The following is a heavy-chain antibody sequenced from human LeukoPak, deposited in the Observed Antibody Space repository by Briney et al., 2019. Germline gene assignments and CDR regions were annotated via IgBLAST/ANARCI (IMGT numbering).Heavy chain of an antibody. V-gene: IGHV4-59*01. CDR2: IYYDGST. CDR3: ARKRPLLYYFDY. J-gene: IGHJ4*02. Sequence: SETLSLTCTVSGGSIGTSYWSWIRQPPGKGLEWIGYIYYDGSTDYNPSLKSRVTLSEDTSKNQFSLRLRSVTAADTAVYYCARKRPLLYYFDYWGQGTLVTASS. CDR1: GGSIGTSY. D-gene: IGHD2-21*02.